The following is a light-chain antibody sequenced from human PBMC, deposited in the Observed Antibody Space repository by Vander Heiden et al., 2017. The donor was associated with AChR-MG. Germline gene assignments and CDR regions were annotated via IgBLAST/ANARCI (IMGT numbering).Light chain of an antibody. J-gene: IGKJ1*01. Sequence: EVLRTQSPATLSVSQGERATLSCRASQSVSSNLVWYQQKPGQAPRLLIYGASTRATGIPARFSGSGSGTEFTLTISSLQSEDFAVYYCQQHNNWPWTFGQGTKVEIK. CDR1: QSVSSN. CDR3: QQHNNWPWT. CDR2: GAS. V-gene: IGKV3-15*01.